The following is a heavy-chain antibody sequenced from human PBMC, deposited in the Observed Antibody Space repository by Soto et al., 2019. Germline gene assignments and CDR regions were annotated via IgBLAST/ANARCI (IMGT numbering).Heavy chain of an antibody. CDR3: ATWHEREHAFDV. V-gene: IGHV3-53*01. CDR1: GLTISGKKY. Sequence: DVQLVESGGGLIQPGESLRLSCAAFGLTISGKKYVAWVRQAPGKGLEWVSALYDLDGSFYADSVTGRFTTSSDSSKTTVYLQMNDLRPDDTAVYYCATWHEREHAFDVWGQGTTVTVSS. J-gene: IGHJ3*01. CDR2: LYDLDGS. D-gene: IGHD1-1*01.